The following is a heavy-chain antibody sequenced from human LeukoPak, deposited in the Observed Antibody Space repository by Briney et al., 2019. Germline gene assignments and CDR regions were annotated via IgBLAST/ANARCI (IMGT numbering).Heavy chain of an antibody. CDR3: AKGYVVRGVIITPIDY. CDR1: GFTFSSYA. V-gene: IGHV3-23*01. Sequence: GGSLRLSCAASGFTFSSYAMSWVRQAPGKGLEWVSAISGSGGSTYYADSVKGRFTISRDNSKNTLYLQMNSLRAEDTAVYYCAKGYVVRGVIITPIDYWGQGTLVTVSS. CDR2: ISGSGGST. D-gene: IGHD3-10*01. J-gene: IGHJ4*02.